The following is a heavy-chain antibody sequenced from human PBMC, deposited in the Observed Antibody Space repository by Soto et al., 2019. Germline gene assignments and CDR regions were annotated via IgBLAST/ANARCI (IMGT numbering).Heavy chain of an antibody. J-gene: IGHJ6*02. Sequence: SETLSLTCSVSGYSVSSSDYYWAWIRQPPGKGLEWIGSMFYSGLTYYNPSLKSRVTLSVDTSKNQFSVRLNSVTAADTAVYYCAPLSVSLSGPYGVHVWGQGTTVTVSS. CDR3: APLSVSLSGPYGVHV. CDR2: MFYSGLT. CDR1: GYSVSSSDYY. D-gene: IGHD2-15*01. V-gene: IGHV4-39*01.